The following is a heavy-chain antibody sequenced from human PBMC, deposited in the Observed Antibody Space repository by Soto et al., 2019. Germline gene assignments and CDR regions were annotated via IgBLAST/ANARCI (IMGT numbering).Heavy chain of an antibody. D-gene: IGHD4-17*01. CDR2: IYYTGNT. V-gene: IGHV4-59*01. Sequence: SETLSLTCTVSGGSISSYYWSWIRQPPGKGLEWIGYIYYTGNTNYNPSLKSRVTISVDTSKNQFSLKLSSVTAADTAVYYCARGNDYGDYYFDYWGQGTLVTVSS. CDR3: ARGNDYGDYYFDY. CDR1: GGSISSYY. J-gene: IGHJ4*02.